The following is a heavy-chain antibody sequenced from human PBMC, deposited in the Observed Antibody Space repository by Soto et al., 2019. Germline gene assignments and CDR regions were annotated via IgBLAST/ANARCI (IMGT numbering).Heavy chain of an antibody. Sequence: SETLSLTCTVSGGSISSGGYYWNWIRHHPGKGLEWIGYIYYSGSTYYNPSLKSRVSMSVDTSKNQFSLKLSSVTAADTAVYYCARDHPHSYGVYYFDYWGQGTPVTVSS. J-gene: IGHJ4*02. V-gene: IGHV4-31*03. D-gene: IGHD5-18*01. CDR1: GGSISSGGYY. CDR2: IYYSGST. CDR3: ARDHPHSYGVYYFDY.